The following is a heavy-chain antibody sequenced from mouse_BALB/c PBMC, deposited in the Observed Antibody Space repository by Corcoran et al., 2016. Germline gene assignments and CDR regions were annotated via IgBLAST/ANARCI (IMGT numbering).Heavy chain of an antibody. CDR2: IDPANGNT. V-gene: IGHV14-3*02. CDR3: ANWDWYFDV. CDR1: GFNIKDTY. D-gene: IGHD4-1*01. J-gene: IGHJ1*01. Sequence: EVQLQQSGAALVKPGASVKLSCTASGFNIKDTYMHWVMQRPEQGLEWIGRIDPANGNTKYDPKFQGKATITADTSSNTAYLQLSSLTSEDTAVYYCANWDWYFDVWGAGTTVTVSS.